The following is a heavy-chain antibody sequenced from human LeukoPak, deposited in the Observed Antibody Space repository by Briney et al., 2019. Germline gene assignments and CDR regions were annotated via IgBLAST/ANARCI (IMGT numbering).Heavy chain of an antibody. CDR3: TTGTWIQVWLADY. J-gene: IGHJ4*02. D-gene: IGHD5-18*01. CDR2: IKGKTDGGTT. CDR1: GFTFSNAC. Sequence: GGSLRLSCAASGFTFSNACMSWVRQAPGKGLEWVGHIKGKTDGGTTDYAAPVQGRFTISRDDSKNTLFLQMNSLKTEDTAVYYCTTGTWIQVWLADYWGQGTLVTVSS. V-gene: IGHV3-15*01.